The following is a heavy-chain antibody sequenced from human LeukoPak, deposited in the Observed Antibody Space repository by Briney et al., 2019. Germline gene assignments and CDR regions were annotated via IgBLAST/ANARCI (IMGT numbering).Heavy chain of an antibody. D-gene: IGHD5-12*01. J-gene: IGHJ4*02. CDR3: ASVRSYSGYDLYYFDY. CDR1: GGTFSSYA. Sequence: ASVKVSCKASGGTFSSYAISWVRQAPGQGLEWMGGIIPIFGTANYAQKFQGRVTITADESTSTAYMELSSLRSEDTAVYYCASVRSYSGYDLYYFDYWGQGTLVTVSS. CDR2: IIPIFGTA. V-gene: IGHV1-69*13.